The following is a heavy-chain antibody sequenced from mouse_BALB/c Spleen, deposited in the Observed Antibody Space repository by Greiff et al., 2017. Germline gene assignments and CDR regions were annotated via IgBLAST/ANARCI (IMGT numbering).Heavy chain of an antibody. D-gene: IGHD1-1*01. J-gene: IGHJ4*01. V-gene: IGHV1-5*01. CDR1: GYTFTSYW. CDR2: IYPGNSDT. Sequence: VQLKQSGTVLARPGASVKMSCKASGYTFTSYWMHWVKQRPGQGLEWIGAIYPGNSDTSYNQKFKGKAKLTAVTSTSTAYMELSSLTNEDSAVYYCTRSYYGLGYAMDYWGQGTSVTVSS. CDR3: TRSYYGLGYAMDY.